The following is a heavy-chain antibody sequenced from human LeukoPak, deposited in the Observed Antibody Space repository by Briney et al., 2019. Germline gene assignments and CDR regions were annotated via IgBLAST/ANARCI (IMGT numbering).Heavy chain of an antibody. CDR1: GFSLSNYG. J-gene: IGHJ6*03. Sequence: PGGSLRLSCAASGFSLSNYGMHWVRQAPGKGLEWVAALLYDGNTKHYADSVRGRFTISRDISKNTFYVQMNSLTAEDTAVYYCARDHRPEIQYYYMDGWGKGTTVAVSS. CDR2: LLYDGNTK. D-gene: IGHD1-14*01. CDR3: ARDHRPEIQYYYMDG. V-gene: IGHV3-33*01.